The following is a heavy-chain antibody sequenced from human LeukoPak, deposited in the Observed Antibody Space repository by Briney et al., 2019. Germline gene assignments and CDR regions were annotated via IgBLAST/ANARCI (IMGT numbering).Heavy chain of an antibody. CDR3: AREDYGEHAGFDY. V-gene: IGHV3-21*01. Sequence: PGGSLRLSCAASGFTFSTYAMSWVRQAPGKGLEWVSSISSSSSHMYYADSVKGRFTISRDNATNSLYIWINSLRAEHTAVYYCAREDYGEHAGFDYWGQGTLVTVSS. CDR2: ISSSSSHM. J-gene: IGHJ4*02. D-gene: IGHD4-17*01. CDR1: GFTFSTYA.